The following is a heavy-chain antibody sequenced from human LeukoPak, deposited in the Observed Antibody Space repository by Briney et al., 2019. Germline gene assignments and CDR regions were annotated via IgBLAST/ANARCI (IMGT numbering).Heavy chain of an antibody. J-gene: IGHJ4*02. CDR1: GFTFSSYS. CDR2: ISGSADNT. Sequence: TGGSLRLSCAASGFTFSSYSMNWVRQAPGEGLEWVSTISGSADNTNYAEAVKGRFTISRDNSKNTMYLQMNSLRAEDTAVYYCAKQGFGCWGQGTLVTVSS. V-gene: IGHV3-23*01. CDR3: AKQGFGC.